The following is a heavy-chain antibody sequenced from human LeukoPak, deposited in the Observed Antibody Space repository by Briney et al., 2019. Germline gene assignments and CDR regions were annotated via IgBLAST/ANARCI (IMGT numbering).Heavy chain of an antibody. CDR1: GGTFSGYY. CDR3: ARPGVGSGRYGAFDI. Sequence: PSETLSLTCAVYGGTFSGYYWSWIRQPPGKGLEWIGEINHSGSTNYNPSLESRVTMSVDTSKNQFSLKLRSVTAADTAVYYCARPGVGSGRYGAFDIWGQGTLVIVSS. J-gene: IGHJ3*02. D-gene: IGHD5-18*01. V-gene: IGHV4-34*01. CDR2: INHSGST.